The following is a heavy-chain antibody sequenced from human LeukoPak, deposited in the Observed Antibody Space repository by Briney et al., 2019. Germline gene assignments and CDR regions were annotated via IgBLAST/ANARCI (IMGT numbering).Heavy chain of an antibody. CDR3: AGERIPQYSDYMNV. Sequence: SETLSLICTVSGGSISNYYFNWVRQTAGKGLEWIGRINNSGMTSYTSSLKSRVTMSIDTSRNQVSLKLRSVTAADTATYFCAGERIPQYSDYMNVWGKGTAVSVFS. D-gene: IGHD5-18*01. J-gene: IGHJ6*03. V-gene: IGHV4-4*07. CDR2: INNSGMT. CDR1: GGSISNYY.